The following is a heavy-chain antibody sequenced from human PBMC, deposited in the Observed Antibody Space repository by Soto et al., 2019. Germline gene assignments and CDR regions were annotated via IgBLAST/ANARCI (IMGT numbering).Heavy chain of an antibody. CDR1: GFIVSSNY. CDR3: ARDRSKYYYDSSDLSRTLRYGIDV. D-gene: IGHD3-22*01. V-gene: IGHV3-53*01. CDR2: IYSGGST. J-gene: IGHJ6*02. Sequence: GGSLRLSCAASGFIVSSNYMSWVRQAPGKGLEWVSVIYSGGSTYYEDSVKGRFTISRDNSKNTLYLQMNSLTAEDTAVYYWARDRSKYYYDSSDLSRTLRYGIDVWGQGTTVTVSS.